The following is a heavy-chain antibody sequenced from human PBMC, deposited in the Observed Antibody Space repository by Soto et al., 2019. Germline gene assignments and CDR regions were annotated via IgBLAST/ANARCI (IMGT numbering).Heavy chain of an antibody. CDR1: GRSISSYY. Sequence: PETLSLTCIVSGRSISSYYWSWIRQPPGKGLEWIGYIYYSGSTNYNPSLKSRVTISVDTSKNQFSLKLSSVTAADTAVYYCARHHDSWGQGTLVTVSS. V-gene: IGHV4-59*08. J-gene: IGHJ4*02. CDR3: ARHHDS. CDR2: IYYSGST.